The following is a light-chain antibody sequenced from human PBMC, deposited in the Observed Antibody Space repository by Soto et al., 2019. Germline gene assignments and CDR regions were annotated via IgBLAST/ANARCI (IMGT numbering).Light chain of an antibody. J-gene: IGLJ3*02. CDR3: SSYTSSSTRV. V-gene: IGLV2-14*03. CDR1: SSDVGGYNY. Sequence: QSALAQPASVSGSTGQSITISCTGTSSDVGGYNYVSWYQQHPGKAPKLIISDVSNRPSGVSNRFSGSKSGNTASLTISGLQAEDEADYYFSSYTSSSTRVFGVGTKVTVL. CDR2: DVS.